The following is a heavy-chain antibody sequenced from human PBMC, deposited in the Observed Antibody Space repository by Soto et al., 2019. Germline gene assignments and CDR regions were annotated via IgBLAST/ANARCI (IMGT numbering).Heavy chain of an antibody. D-gene: IGHD2-21*01. V-gene: IGHV3-49*03. J-gene: IGHJ4*02. CDR2: IRGKAYGETT. Sequence: HPGGSLRLSCTASGFTFGDYAMSWFRQAPGKGLEWVGFIRGKAYGETTEYAASVKGRFTISRDDSKSIAYLQMNSLKTEDTAVYYCTRDRAENDCGGDCFEEYYFEYWGEGIRVRVSS. CDR3: TRDRAENDCGGDCFEEYYFEY. CDR1: GFTFGDYA.